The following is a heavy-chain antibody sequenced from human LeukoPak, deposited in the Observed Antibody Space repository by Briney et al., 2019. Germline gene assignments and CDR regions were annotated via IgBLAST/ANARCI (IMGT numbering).Heavy chain of an antibody. J-gene: IGHJ1*01. CDR1: GFTFSSYW. CDR3: AIMHGYYDGSGYWVQ. V-gene: IGHV3-7*03. Sequence: GGSLRLSCAASGFTFSSYWMSWVRQAPGKGLEWVANIKQDGSEKYYVDSVKGRFTISRDNPRNTLYMQMNSLRDEDTALYYCAIMHGYYDGSGYWVQWGQGTLVTVSS. CDR2: IKQDGSEK. D-gene: IGHD3-22*01.